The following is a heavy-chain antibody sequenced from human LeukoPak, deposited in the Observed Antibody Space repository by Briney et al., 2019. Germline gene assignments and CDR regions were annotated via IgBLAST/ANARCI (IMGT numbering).Heavy chain of an antibody. J-gene: IGHJ6*03. CDR2: ISYDGRNK. V-gene: IGHV3-30*18. Sequence: GGSLRLSCAASKFTFSSYGMHWVRQAPGKGLEWLAVISYDGRNKYYADSVKGRFTISRDNSKNTLYLQMNSLRAEDTAMYYCAKDHISFYYYMDVWGKGTTVTVSS. D-gene: IGHD2-21*01. CDR3: AKDHISFYYYMDV. CDR1: KFTFSSYG.